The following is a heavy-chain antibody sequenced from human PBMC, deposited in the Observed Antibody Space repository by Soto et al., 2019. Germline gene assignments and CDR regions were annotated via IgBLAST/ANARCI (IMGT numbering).Heavy chain of an antibody. V-gene: IGHV1-18*01. CDR3: AREGCISTSCYVDYYYYGMDV. J-gene: IGHJ6*02. CDR2: ISAYNGNT. Sequence: GASVKVSCKASGYTFTSYGISWVRQAPGQGLEWMGWISAYNGNTNYAQKLQGRVTMTTDTSTSTAYMELRSLRSDDTAVYYCAREGCISTSCYVDYYYYGMDVWGQGTTVTVSS. D-gene: IGHD2-2*01. CDR1: GYTFTSYG.